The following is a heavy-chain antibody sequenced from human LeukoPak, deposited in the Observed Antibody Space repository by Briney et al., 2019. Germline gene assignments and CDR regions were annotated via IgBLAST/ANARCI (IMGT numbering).Heavy chain of an antibody. D-gene: IGHD2-15*01. CDR1: GLIVSDSY. V-gene: IGHV3-53*01. Sequence: GGSLRLSCAASGLIVSDSYMNWVRQAPGRGLEWVAIIYSGGSTHYADSVKGRFTVSRDNSKNTLYLQMNSLRAEDTALYHCARDQEGRSCSGGTCYLAWSFDLWGRGTLATVSS. J-gene: IGHJ2*01. CDR2: IYSGGST. CDR3: ARDQEGRSCSGGTCYLAWSFDL.